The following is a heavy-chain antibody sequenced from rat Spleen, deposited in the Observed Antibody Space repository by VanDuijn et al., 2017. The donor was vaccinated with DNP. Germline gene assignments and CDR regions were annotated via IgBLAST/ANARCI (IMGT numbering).Heavy chain of an antibody. CDR2: ISYDGDST. Sequence: EVKVVESGGGLVQPGRSLKLSCAASGFTFSDYYMAWVRQAPTKGLEWVASISYDGDSTYYRDSVKGRFTISRDNAKSSLYLLMDSLRSEDTATYYCTTDTDYFDYGGQGVMVTVSS. CDR3: TTDTDYFDY. CDR1: GFTFSDYY. V-gene: IGHV5-20*01. J-gene: IGHJ2*01.